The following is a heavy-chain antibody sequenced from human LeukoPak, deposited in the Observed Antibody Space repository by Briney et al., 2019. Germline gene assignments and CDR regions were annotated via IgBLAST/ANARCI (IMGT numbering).Heavy chain of an antibody. Sequence: SQTLSLTCTVSGGSISSGDYYWSWIRQPPGKGLEWIGYIYYSGSTYYNPSLKSRVTISVDTSKNQFSLKLSSVTAADTAVYYCARGDIVATFGMDVWGQGTTATVSS. D-gene: IGHD5-12*01. J-gene: IGHJ6*02. CDR1: GGSISSGDYY. CDR3: ARGDIVATFGMDV. CDR2: IYYSGST. V-gene: IGHV4-30-4*01.